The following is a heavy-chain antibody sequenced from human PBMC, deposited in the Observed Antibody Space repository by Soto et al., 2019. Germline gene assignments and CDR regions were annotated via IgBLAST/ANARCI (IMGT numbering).Heavy chain of an antibody. J-gene: IGHJ4*02. CDR1: GGSISSSY. V-gene: IGHV4-59*01. CDR2: IYYSGST. Sequence: TSETLSLTCTVSGGSISSSYWSWIRQPPGKGLEWIGYIYYSGSTNYNPSLKSRVTISVDTSKNQFSLKLSSVTAADTAVYYCARDEVRGALFDYWGQGTLVTVSS. D-gene: IGHD3-10*01. CDR3: ARDEVRGALFDY.